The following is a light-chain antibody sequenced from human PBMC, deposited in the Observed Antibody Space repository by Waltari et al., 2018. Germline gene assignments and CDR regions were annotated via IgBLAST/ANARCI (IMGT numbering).Light chain of an antibody. CDR1: SLRSYY. CDR3: NSRDSSGNLVV. Sequence: SSELTQDPAVSVALGQTVRITCQGDSLRSYYASWYQQKPGQAPVLGIYGKNNRPSGIPDRFSGSSSGNTASLTITAAQAEDEADYYCNSRDSSGNLVVFGGGTKLTVL. CDR2: GKN. V-gene: IGLV3-19*01. J-gene: IGLJ2*01.